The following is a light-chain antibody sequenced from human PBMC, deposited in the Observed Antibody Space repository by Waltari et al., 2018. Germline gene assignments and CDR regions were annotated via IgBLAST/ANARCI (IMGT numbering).Light chain of an antibody. J-gene: IGKJ1*01. CDR2: AAS. CDR1: QSVTNN. CDR3: QQYNNWPTWT. Sequence: IVMTQSPATLSVSPGERATLSCRDSQSVTNNLAWYQQKPGQAPRLLIYAASTRATGIPARFSGSGSGTEFTLTITSLQSEDFAVYYCQQYNNWPTWTFGQGTKVEIK. V-gene: IGKV3-15*01.